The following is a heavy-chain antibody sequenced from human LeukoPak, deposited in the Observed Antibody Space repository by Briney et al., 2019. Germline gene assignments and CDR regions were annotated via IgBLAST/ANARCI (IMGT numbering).Heavy chain of an antibody. CDR3: SRDHSSGYFPRRAFDI. D-gene: IGHD6-19*01. V-gene: IGHV4-4*07. CDR2: IYPSGNT. CDR1: GGSITSYTN. Sequence: SETLSLTCTVSGGSITSYTNWNWIRQPAGKGLEWIGRIYPSGNTNYNPSLKSRATMSIDTSKNQFSLTMISVTAADTAVYYCSRDHSSGYFPRRAFDIWGQGTIITVSS. J-gene: IGHJ3*02.